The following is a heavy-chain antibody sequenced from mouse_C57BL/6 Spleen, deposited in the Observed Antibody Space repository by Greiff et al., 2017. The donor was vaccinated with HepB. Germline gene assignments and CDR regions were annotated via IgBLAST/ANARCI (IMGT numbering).Heavy chain of an antibody. D-gene: IGHD1-2*01. J-gene: IGHJ3*01. V-gene: IGHV1-9*01. CDR2: ILPGSGST. CDR3: ASAEFNGGYDY. CDR1: GYTFTGYW. Sequence: VQLQESGAELMKPGASVKLSCKATGYTFTGYWIEWVKQRPGHGLEWIGEILPGSGSTNYNEKFKGKATFTADTTSNADYMQHSSLTTEDSAIYYCASAEFNGGYDYWGQGTLVTVSA.